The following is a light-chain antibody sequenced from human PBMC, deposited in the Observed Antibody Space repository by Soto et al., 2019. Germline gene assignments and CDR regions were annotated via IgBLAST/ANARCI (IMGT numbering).Light chain of an antibody. CDR3: CSYAARYTLV. J-gene: IGLJ2*01. CDR1: SSDVGGYNC. CDR2: DVT. V-gene: IGLV2-11*01. Sequence: QSALTQPRSVSGSPGQSVTISCTGTSSDVGGYNCVSWYQQHPGKAPKLMIYDVTKRPSGVPDRFSGSKSGDTASLTISGLQAEDEADYYCCSYAARYTLVFGGGTKLTVL.